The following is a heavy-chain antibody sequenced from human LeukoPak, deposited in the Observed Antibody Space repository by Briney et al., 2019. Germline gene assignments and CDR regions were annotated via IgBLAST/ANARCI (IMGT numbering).Heavy chain of an antibody. D-gene: IGHD6-13*01. CDR1: GGTFSSYA. V-gene: IGHV1-69*05. CDR3: ARDGQQQIDYYMDV. CDR2: TIPIFGTA. J-gene: IGHJ6*03. Sequence: ASVTVSCKASGGTFSSYAISWVRQAPGQGLEWMGGTIPIFGTANYAQKFQGRVTITTDESTSTAYMELSSLRSEDTAVYYCARDGQQQIDYYMDVWGKGTTVTVSS.